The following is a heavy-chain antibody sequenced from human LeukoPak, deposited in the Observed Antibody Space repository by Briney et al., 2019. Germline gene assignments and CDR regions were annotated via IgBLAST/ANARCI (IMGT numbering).Heavy chain of an antibody. Sequence: ASVKVSCKASGGTFSSYAISWVRQAPGQGLEWMGGIIPIFGTANYAQKFQGRVTITADESTSTAYMELSSLRSEDTAVYYCARVVEMATIGNAFDIWGQGTMVTVSS. J-gene: IGHJ3*02. D-gene: IGHD5-24*01. CDR3: ARVVEMATIGNAFDI. V-gene: IGHV1-69*13. CDR2: IIPIFGTA. CDR1: GGTFSSYA.